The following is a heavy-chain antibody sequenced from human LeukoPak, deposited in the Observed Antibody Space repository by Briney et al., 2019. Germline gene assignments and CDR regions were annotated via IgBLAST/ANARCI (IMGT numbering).Heavy chain of an antibody. Sequence: SETLSLTCTVSGGSISTYYWSWIRQPPGKGLEWIGYVYYSGSTNYNPSLKSRVTISVDTSKNQFSLKLSFVTAADTAVYYCARRSVMTAINFNAFDIWGQGTMVTVSS. V-gene: IGHV4-59*08. J-gene: IGHJ3*02. CDR3: ARRSVMTAINFNAFDI. CDR1: GGSISTYY. D-gene: IGHD2-21*02. CDR2: VYYSGST.